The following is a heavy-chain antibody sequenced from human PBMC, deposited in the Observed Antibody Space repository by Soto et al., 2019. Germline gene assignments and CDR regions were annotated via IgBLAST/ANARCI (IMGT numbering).Heavy chain of an antibody. D-gene: IGHD4-17*01. CDR3: ASSMTTVATFDY. Sequence: QLQLQESGSGLVKPSQTLTLTCAVSGRSISSGGYSWSWIRQPPGKGLEWIGYIYQSGSTYSNPSLKSRVTISVDMSKNLFSRKLSSVTAADTAVYYCASSMTTVATFDYLGQGTLVTVSS. CDR1: GRSISSGGYS. J-gene: IGHJ4*02. CDR2: IYQSGST. V-gene: IGHV4-30-2*01.